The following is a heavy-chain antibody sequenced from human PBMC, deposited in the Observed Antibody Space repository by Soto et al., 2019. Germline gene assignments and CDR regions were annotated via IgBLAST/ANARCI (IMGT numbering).Heavy chain of an antibody. J-gene: IGHJ6*02. CDR3: ARQGFGPLHGPVDV. V-gene: IGHV4-39*01. CDR1: GGSVSSDSYY. CDR2: ISYSGST. D-gene: IGHD3-10*01. Sequence: PSETLSLTCTVSGGSVSSDSYYWGWIRQSPEKGLEWIASISYSGSTYYNPTLKSRLIISVDTSKSQFSLKLSSVTAADTAVYYCARQGFGPLHGPVDVWGQGTTVTVSS.